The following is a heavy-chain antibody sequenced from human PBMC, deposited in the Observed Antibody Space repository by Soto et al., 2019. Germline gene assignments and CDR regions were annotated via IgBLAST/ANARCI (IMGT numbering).Heavy chain of an antibody. CDR3: ARSSPYIVVRKPTGNQDYYGMDV. V-gene: IGHV1-69*01. Sequence: QVQLVQSGAEVKKPGSSVKVFCKASGGTFSNYTISWVRQAPGQGLEWMGGIIPVFGTTDYEQKFQGRVTITADGSTSTAYRKLSSLRSADTAVYYCARSSPYIVVRKPTGNQDYYGMDVWGRGTTVTVSS. CDR1: GGTFSNYT. D-gene: IGHD2-2*01. J-gene: IGHJ6*02. CDR2: IIPVFGTT.